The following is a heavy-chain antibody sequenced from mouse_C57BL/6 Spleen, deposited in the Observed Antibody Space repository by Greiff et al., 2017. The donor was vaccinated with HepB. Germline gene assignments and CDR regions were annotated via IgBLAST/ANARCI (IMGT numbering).Heavy chain of an antibody. V-gene: IGHV5-4*01. CDR1: GFTFSSYA. CDR3: ARDYYGSSYDWYFDV. D-gene: IGHD1-1*01. J-gene: IGHJ1*03. CDR2: ISDGGSYT. Sequence: VHVVESGGGLVKPGGSLKLSCAASGFTFSSYAMSWVRQTPEKRLEWVATISDGGSYTYYPDNVKGRFAISRDNAKNNLYLQMSHLKSEDTAMYYCARDYYGSSYDWYFDVWGTGTTVTVSS.